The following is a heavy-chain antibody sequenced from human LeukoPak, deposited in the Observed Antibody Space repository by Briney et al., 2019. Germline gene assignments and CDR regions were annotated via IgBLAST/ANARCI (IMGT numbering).Heavy chain of an antibody. V-gene: IGHV3-7*01. CDR2: IKQDGSEK. J-gene: IGHJ6*02. CDR1: GFTLTNHG. D-gene: IGHD2-2*01. Sequence: GGSLSLSCAVSGFTLTNHGVSWVRQAPGKGLEWVANIKQDGSEKYYVDSVKGRFTISRDNAENSLYLQMNSLRAEDTAVYYCARDGVVVVPAATSKDYYYYGMDVWGQGTTVTVSS. CDR3: ARDGVVVVPAATSKDYYYYGMDV.